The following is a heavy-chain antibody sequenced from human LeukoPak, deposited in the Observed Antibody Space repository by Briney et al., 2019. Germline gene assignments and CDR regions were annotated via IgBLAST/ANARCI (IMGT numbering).Heavy chain of an antibody. CDR3: ARDTPFGSGWSQNFFDY. J-gene: IGHJ4*02. Sequence: GGSLRLSCAPSGFTFDTYAMHWVRQAPGKGLEWVALISYDGGNIYYADSVKGRFTISRDNYNNMLYLQMNSLRPEDTAVDYCARDTPFGSGWSQNFFDYWGQGTLVTVSS. CDR2: ISYDGGNI. CDR1: GFTFDTYA. D-gene: IGHD6-19*01. V-gene: IGHV3-30*04.